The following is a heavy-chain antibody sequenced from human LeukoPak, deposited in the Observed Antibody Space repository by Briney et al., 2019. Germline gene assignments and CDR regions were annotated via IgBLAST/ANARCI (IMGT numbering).Heavy chain of an antibody. CDR2: IGGGGVST. J-gene: IGHJ4*02. Sequence: PGGSLRLSCAASGFTVSSNYMSWVRQAPGKGLEWVSAIGGGGVSTFYADSVKGRFTISRDNSKNTLYLQMNSLRAEDTAVYYCAKRNYYDSSGYYYDYWGQGTLVTVSS. CDR3: AKRNYYDSSGYYYDY. D-gene: IGHD3-22*01. V-gene: IGHV3-23*01. CDR1: GFTVSSNY.